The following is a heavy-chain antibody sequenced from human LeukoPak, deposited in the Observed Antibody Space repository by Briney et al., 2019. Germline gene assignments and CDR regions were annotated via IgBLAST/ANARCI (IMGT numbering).Heavy chain of an antibody. CDR1: GFTFSNYA. CDR3: AKAIHYLDRWDAFDV. Sequence: GGSLRLSCAASGFTFSNYAITWVRQAPGKGLEWVSGISGSGGSTYYADSVKGRFTISRDSSEDTLDLQMDSLRAEDTAIYYCAKAIHYLDRWDAFDVWGRGTMVIVSS. D-gene: IGHD2-2*03. V-gene: IGHV3-23*01. J-gene: IGHJ3*01. CDR2: ISGSGGST.